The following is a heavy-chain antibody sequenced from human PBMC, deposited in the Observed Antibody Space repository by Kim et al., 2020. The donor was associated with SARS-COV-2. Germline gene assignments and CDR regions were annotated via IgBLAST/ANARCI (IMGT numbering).Heavy chain of an antibody. CDR3: VAQLWLLLDY. V-gene: IGHV3-64D*09. J-gene: IGHJ4*02. CDR2: ST. D-gene: IGHD5-18*01. Sequence: STYYADSVKGRFTISRDNAKNTLYLQMSSLRAENTAVYYCVAQLWLLLDYWGQGTLVTVSS.